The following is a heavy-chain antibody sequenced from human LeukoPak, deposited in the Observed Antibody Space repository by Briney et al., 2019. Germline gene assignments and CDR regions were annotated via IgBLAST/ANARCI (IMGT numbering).Heavy chain of an antibody. CDR1: GGSISSSSYY. V-gene: IGHV4-39*07. Sequence: PSETLSLTCTVSGGSISSSSYYWGWIRQPPGKGLEWIGSIYYSGSTYYNPSLKSRVTISVDTSKNQFSLKLSSVTAADTAVYYCASSPRSDLFDYWGQGTLVTVSS. CDR3: ASSPRSDLFDY. CDR2: IYYSGST. J-gene: IGHJ4*02.